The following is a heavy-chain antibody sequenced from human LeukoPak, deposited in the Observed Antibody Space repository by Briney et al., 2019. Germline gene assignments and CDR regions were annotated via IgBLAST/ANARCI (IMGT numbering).Heavy chain of an antibody. D-gene: IGHD2-2*01. CDR2: INSDGSST. CDR1: GFTFSSYW. Sequence: GGSLRLSCAASGFTFSSYWMHWVRQAPGKGLVWVSRINSDGSSTSYADSVKGRFTISRDNAKNTLYLQMNSLRAEDTAVYYCARYCSSTSCSDYYYYGMDVWGQGTTVTVSS. CDR3: ARYCSSTSCSDYYYYGMDV. V-gene: IGHV3-74*01. J-gene: IGHJ6*02.